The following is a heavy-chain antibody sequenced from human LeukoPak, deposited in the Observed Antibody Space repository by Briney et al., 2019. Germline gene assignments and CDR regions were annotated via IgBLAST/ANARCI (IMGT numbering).Heavy chain of an antibody. Sequence: ETLSLTCTVSGGSIRDTTYYWGWIRQPPGKGLEWVSVIYSGGSTYYADSVKGRLTISRDNSKNTLYLQMNSLRAEDTAVYYCARAPYYYGSGNVGYFDYWGQGTLVTVSS. CDR1: GGSIRDTTYY. J-gene: IGHJ4*02. CDR3: ARAPYYYGSGNVGYFDY. D-gene: IGHD3-10*01. V-gene: IGHV3-66*01. CDR2: IYSGGST.